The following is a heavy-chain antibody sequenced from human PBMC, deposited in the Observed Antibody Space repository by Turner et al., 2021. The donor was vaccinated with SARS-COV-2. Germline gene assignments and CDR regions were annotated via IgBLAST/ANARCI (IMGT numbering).Heavy chain of an antibody. V-gene: IGHV3-21*01. CDR3: APDFSSATCRDY. J-gene: IGHJ4*02. CDR2: ISSSSTYI. CDR1: GFTFSSYN. D-gene: IGHD2-2*01. Sequence: EVQLVESGGGLVKPGGSLRLSCAASGFTFSSYNMNWVRQAPGNGLEWVSSISSSSTYIYYADSVKCRFTISRDNAKNSLYLQMNSLRAEDTAVYYCAPDFSSATCRDYWGQGTLVTVSS.